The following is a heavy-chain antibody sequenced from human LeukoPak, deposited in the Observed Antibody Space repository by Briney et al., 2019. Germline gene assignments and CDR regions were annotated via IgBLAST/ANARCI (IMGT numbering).Heavy chain of an antibody. CDR2: IYSGGGT. Sequence: GGSLRLSCAASGFTVSSNYMSWVRQAPGRGLEWVSVIYSGGGTYYADSVKGRFTISRDNSKNTLFLQMNSLRAEDTAVYYCARGLKYSSGWYYFDYWGQGALVTVSS. J-gene: IGHJ4*02. CDR1: GFTVSSNY. CDR3: ARGLKYSSGWYYFDY. D-gene: IGHD6-19*01. V-gene: IGHV3-66*01.